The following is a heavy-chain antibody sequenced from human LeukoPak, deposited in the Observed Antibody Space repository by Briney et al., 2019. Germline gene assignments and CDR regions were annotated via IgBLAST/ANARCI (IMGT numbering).Heavy chain of an antibody. CDR1: GFTFSSYA. D-gene: IGHD6-13*01. J-gene: IGHJ4*02. V-gene: IGHV3-30*04. Sequence: GGSLRLSCAASGFTFSSYAMHWVRQAPGKGLEXXXVISYDGSNKYXXXSVXGRFTISRDNSKNTLYLQMNSLRAEDTAVYYCAKSSSWRHAYFDYWGQGTLVTVSS. CDR3: AKSSSWRHAYFDY. CDR2: ISYDGSNK.